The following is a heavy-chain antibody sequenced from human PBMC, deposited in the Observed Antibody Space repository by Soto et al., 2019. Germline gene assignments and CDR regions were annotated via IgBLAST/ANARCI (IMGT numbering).Heavy chain of an antibody. CDR2: IIPIFGTA. J-gene: IGHJ4*02. D-gene: IGHD6-6*01. CDR1: RGTFSSYA. V-gene: IGHV1-69*13. Sequence: SVKVSFTASRGTFSSYAIIWVRQAPGQALEWMGGIIPIFGTANYAQKFQGRVTITADESTSTAYMELSSLRSADTAVYYCARGSSTSLYYFDYSVQGILVTVPS. CDR3: ARGSSTSLYYFDY.